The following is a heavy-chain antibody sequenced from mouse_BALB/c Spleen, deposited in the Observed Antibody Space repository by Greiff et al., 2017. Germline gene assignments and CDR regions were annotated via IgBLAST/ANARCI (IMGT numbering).Heavy chain of an antibody. CDR2: IYPSDSYT. CDR3: TRWLRGYAMDY. CDR1: GYTFTSYW. J-gene: IGHJ4*01. V-gene: IGHV1-69*02. Sequence: VQLQQSGAELVRPGASVKLSCKASGYTFTSYWINWVKQRPGQGLEWIGNIYPSDSYTNYNQKFKDKATLTVDKSSSTAYMQLSSPTSEDSAVYYCTRWLRGYAMDYWGQGTSVTVSS. D-gene: IGHD2-2*01.